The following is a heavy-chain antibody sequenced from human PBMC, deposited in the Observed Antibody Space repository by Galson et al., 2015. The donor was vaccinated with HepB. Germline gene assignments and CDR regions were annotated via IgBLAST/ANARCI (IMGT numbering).Heavy chain of an antibody. CDR1: GLTFYRYN. V-gene: IGHV3-21*01. CDR3: ARYGSGSDYKDPFDY. D-gene: IGHD3-10*01. J-gene: IGHJ4*02. CDR2: ISSGSSYI. Sequence: SLRLSCAASGLTFYRYNVNWVRQAPGKGLEWVASISSGSSYIYYADSVKGRFTISRDNDKNSLYLQMDSLRDDDTAVYYCARYGSGSDYKDPFDYWGQGTLVTVSS.